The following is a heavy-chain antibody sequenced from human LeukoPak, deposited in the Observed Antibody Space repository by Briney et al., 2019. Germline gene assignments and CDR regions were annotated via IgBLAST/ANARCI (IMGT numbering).Heavy chain of an antibody. V-gene: IGHV1-2*02. CDR3: ARDRSLRYQFDDSSGYFDY. J-gene: IGHJ4*02. Sequence: GASVKVSCKASGYTFTGYYMHWVRQAPGQGLEWMGWISPNSGGTNYAQKFQGRVTMTRDTSISTAYMELSRLRPDDTAVYYCARDRSLRYQFDDSSGYFDYWGQGTLVTVSS. D-gene: IGHD3-22*01. CDR2: ISPNSGGT. CDR1: GYTFTGYY.